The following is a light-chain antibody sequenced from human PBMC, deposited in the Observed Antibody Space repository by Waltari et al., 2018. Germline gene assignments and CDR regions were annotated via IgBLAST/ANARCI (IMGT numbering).Light chain of an antibody. J-gene: IGKJ2*01. Sequence: DIVMTQSPLSLPVTPGEPASISCRYSQSLLNSNGYTYFDWYLQKHGQSPQLLIYLGSNRASGVPDRFSGSGSGTDFTLKISRVEAEDVGVYYCMQALHTPYTFGQGTKLEIK. CDR2: LGS. V-gene: IGKV2-28*01. CDR1: QSLLNSNGYTY. CDR3: MQALHTPYT.